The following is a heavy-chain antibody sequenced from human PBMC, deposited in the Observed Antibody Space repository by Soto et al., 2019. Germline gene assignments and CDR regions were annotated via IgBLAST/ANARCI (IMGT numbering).Heavy chain of an antibody. D-gene: IGHD3-3*01. J-gene: IGHJ4*02. Sequence: QLVESGGALVQPGGSLTLSCAASGFTISSYWMSWVRQAPGKGLEWVANIKQDGSEKYDVDSVKGRFTISRDNAKNSLYLQMNSLRAEDTAVYYCARDRSASYDFWSGDDYWGQGTLVTVSS. CDR3: ARDRSASYDFWSGDDY. CDR1: GFTISSYW. CDR2: IKQDGSEK. V-gene: IGHV3-7*03.